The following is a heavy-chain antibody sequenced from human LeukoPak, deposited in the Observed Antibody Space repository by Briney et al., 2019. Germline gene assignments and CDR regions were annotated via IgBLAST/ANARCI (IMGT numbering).Heavy chain of an antibody. CDR2: VYYDGTS. V-gene: IGHV4-39*01. J-gene: IGHJ4*02. D-gene: IGHD5-24*01. CDR3: VRHISTNTGYFDS. CDR1: GGSIDSHSYY. Sequence: SETLSLTCTVSGGSIDSHSYYWGWIRQPPGKGLEWIGSVYYDGTSYSNPSLKSRAAVFVDTSRDQFSLDLSFVTAADTALYYCVRHISTNTGYFDSCGQGTLVSVSS.